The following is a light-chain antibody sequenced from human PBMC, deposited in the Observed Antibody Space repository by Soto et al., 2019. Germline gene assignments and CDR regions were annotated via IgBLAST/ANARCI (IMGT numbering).Light chain of an antibody. CDR2: EVS. J-gene: IGLJ7*01. CDR1: SSDVGGYNY. V-gene: IGLV2-14*01. CDR3: SSYTSSTTLVV. Sequence: QSVLTQPASVSGSPGQSITISCTGNSSDVGGYNYVSWYQQHPGKAPKLMIYEVSNRPSGVSNRFSGSKSGNTASLTISGLQAEDEADYYCSSYTSSTTLVVFGGGTQLTVL.